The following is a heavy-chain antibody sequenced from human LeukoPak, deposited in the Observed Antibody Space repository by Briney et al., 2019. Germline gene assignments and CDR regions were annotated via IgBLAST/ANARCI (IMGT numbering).Heavy chain of an antibody. CDR3: ARGPIWSGDSYFDY. J-gene: IGHJ4*02. CDR1: GYRFTNYW. V-gene: IGHV5-51*01. D-gene: IGHD3-10*01. CDR2: IYPSDPDT. Sequence: GESLKISCKGSGYRFTNYWTGWVRQMPGKGLEWMGIIYPSDPDTRYSPSFQGQVTISADKSITTAYLQWSSLKASDTAIYYCARGPIWSGDSYFDYWGQGTLVTVSS.